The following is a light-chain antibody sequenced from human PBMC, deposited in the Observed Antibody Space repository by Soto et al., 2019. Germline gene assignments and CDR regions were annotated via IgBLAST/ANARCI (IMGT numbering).Light chain of an antibody. J-gene: IGKJ1*01. CDR3: LHDYSYPRT. Sequence: AIQMTPSPSSLSASVGASVIITCRASQAIRNDLGWYQQKPGKAPKLLIYTASTLQSGVPSRFSGSGSGADFTLTIRSLQPEDSATYYCLHDYSYPRTFGQGTKVDIK. CDR1: QAIRND. V-gene: IGKV1-6*01. CDR2: TAS.